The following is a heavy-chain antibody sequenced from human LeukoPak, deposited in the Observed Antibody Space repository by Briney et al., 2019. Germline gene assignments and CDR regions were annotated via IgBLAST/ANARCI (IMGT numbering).Heavy chain of an antibody. D-gene: IGHD2-8*01. Sequence: PGGSLRLSCAASGFTFSSYGMHWVRQAPGKGLEWVAFIRYDGSNKYYAGSVKGRFTISRDNSKNTLYLQMNSLRAEDTAVYYCAKDPDCTSGICYTFFDYWGQGTLVTVSS. CDR2: IRYDGSNK. V-gene: IGHV3-30*02. CDR1: GFTFSSYG. CDR3: AKDPDCTSGICYTFFDY. J-gene: IGHJ4*02.